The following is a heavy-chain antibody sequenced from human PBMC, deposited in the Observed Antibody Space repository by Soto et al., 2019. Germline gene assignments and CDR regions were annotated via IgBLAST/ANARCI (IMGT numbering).Heavy chain of an antibody. J-gene: IGHJ5*02. Sequence: GASVKVSCKASGYTFTSYGISWVRQAPGQGLEWMGWISAYNGNTNYAQKLQGRVTMTTDTSTSTAYMELRSLRSDDTAVYYCARGNTYYDFWSGYDWFDPWGQGNLVTVSS. D-gene: IGHD3-3*01. CDR1: GYTFTSYG. V-gene: IGHV1-18*01. CDR3: ARGNTYYDFWSGYDWFDP. CDR2: ISAYNGNT.